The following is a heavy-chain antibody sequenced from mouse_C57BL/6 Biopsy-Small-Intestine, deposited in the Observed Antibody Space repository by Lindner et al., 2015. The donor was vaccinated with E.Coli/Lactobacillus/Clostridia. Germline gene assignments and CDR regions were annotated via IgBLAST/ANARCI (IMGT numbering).Heavy chain of an antibody. CDR2: INPYNGGT. Sequence: SGPVLVKPGASVKMSCKASGYTFTDYYMNWVKQSHGKSLEWIGVINPYNGGTSYNQKFKGKATLTVDKSSSTAYMELNSLTSEDSAVYYCAVYGNYEDWDFDVWGTGTTVTVSS. V-gene: IGHV1-19*01. CDR1: GYTFTDYY. CDR3: AVYGNYEDWDFDV. D-gene: IGHD2-1*01. J-gene: IGHJ1*03.